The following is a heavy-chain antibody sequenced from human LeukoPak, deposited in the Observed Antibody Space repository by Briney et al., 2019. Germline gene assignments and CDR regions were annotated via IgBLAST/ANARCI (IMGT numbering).Heavy chain of an antibody. V-gene: IGHV4-30-2*03. J-gene: IGHJ5*02. D-gene: IGHD6-6*01. CDR3: ASLKEGGAAHWFDP. CDR2: IYYSGST. CDR1: GGSISSGGYS. Sequence: PSETLSLTCAVSGGSISSGGYSWSWIRQPPGKGLEWIGNIYYSGSTYYNPSLKSRVTISVDTSKNQFSLKLSSVTAADTAMYYCASLKEGGAAHWFDPWGQGTLVTVSS.